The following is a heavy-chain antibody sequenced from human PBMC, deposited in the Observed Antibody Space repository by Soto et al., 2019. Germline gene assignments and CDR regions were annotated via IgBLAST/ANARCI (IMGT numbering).Heavy chain of an antibody. CDR3: ALQTAYYDYVWGSYRYRWFDP. J-gene: IGHJ5*02. CDR2: IYWDDDK. V-gene: IGHV2-5*02. Sequence: QITLKESGPTLVKPTQTLTLTCTFSGFSLSTSGVGVGWIRQPPGKALEWLALIYWDDDKRYSPSLKSRLTITKDTSKNQVVLTMTNMDPVDTATYHCALQTAYYDYVWGSYRYRWFDPWGQGTLVTVSS. CDR1: GFSLSTSGVG. D-gene: IGHD3-16*02.